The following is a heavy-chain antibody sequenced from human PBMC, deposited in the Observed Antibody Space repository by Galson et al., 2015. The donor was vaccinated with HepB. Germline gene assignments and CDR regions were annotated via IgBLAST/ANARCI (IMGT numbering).Heavy chain of an antibody. CDR3: ARDGYSSSWYVRYFDL. CDR2: IYSGGST. Sequence: SLRLSCAASGFTVSSNYMSWVRQAPGKGLEWVSVIYSGGSTYYADSVRGRFTISRDNSKNTLYLQMNSLRAEETAVYYCARDGYSSSWYVRYFDLWGRGTLVIFSS. V-gene: IGHV3-66*01. CDR1: GFTVSSNY. J-gene: IGHJ2*01. D-gene: IGHD6-13*01.